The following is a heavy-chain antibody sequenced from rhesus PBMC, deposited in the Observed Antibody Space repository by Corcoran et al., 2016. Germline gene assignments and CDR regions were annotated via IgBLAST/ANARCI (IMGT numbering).Heavy chain of an antibody. CDR1: GGSISGYYY. Sequence: QVKLEQWGEGLVKPSETLSLTCAVYGGSISGYYYWSWIRQAPGKGLEWIGNIDGNSASTNYHPSRKNRVTISKDTSKNQFSLKLNSVTAADTAVYFCARAPYSNYGLSAFDFWGQGPRVTVSS. J-gene: IGHJ3*01. V-gene: IGHV4-73*01. CDR2: IDGNSAST. D-gene: IGHD4-23*01. CDR3: ARAPYSNYGLSAFDF.